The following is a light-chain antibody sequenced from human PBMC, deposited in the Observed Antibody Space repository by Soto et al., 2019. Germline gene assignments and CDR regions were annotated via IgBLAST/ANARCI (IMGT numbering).Light chain of an antibody. CDR2: DAS. Sequence: DSQMTQSPSSLSASVGDRVTITCRASQSISSYLYWYQQKPGKAPKLLIYDASSLQSGVPSRCSGRGSGADFTLTIVSLQPEDFATCYWQQSHSTPCFGQGTTLEIK. CDR3: QQSHSTPC. V-gene: IGKV1-39*01. CDR1: QSISSY. J-gene: IGKJ2*01.